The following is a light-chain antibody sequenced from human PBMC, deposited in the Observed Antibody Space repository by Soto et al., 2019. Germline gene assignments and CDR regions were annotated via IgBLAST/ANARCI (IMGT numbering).Light chain of an antibody. CDR1: SSDVGGYNY. J-gene: IGLJ2*01. V-gene: IGLV2-14*01. CDR3: ISYTGSSTYVV. Sequence: QSVLTQPASVSGSPGQSITISCTGTSSDVGGYNYVSWYQQHPGKAPKLMIYDVSNRPSGVSNRFSGSKSANTVSLTISGLQTDDQADYHCISYTGSSTYVVFGGGTKLTVL. CDR2: DVS.